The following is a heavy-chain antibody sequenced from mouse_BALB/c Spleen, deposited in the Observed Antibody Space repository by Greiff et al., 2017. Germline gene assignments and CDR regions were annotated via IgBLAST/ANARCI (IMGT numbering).Heavy chain of an antibody. CDR3: ARCLLWYGDYYAMDY. D-gene: IGHD2-1*01. CDR1: GFTFSDYY. J-gene: IGHJ4*01. V-gene: IGHV5-4*02. CDR2: ISDGGSYT. Sequence: EVKVEESGGGLVKPGGSLKLSCAASGFTFSDYYMYWVRQTPEKRLEWVATISDGGSYTYYPDSVKGRFTISRDNAKNNLYLQMSSLKSEDTAMYYCARCLLWYGDYYAMDYWGQGTSVTVSS.